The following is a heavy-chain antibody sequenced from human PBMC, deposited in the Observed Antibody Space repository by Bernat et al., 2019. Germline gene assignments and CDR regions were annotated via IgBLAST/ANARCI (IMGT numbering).Heavy chain of an antibody. V-gene: IGHV1-2*02. CDR3: ASQEIAVAASDAFDI. CDR2: INPNSGGT. D-gene: IGHD6-19*01. J-gene: IGHJ3*02. Sequence: QVQLVQSGAEVKKPGASVKVSCKASGYTFTGYYMHWVRQAPGQGLEWMGWINPNSGGTNYAQKFQGRVTITADESTSTAYMELSSLRSEDTAVYYCASQEIAVAASDAFDIWGQGTMVTVSS. CDR1: GYTFTGYY.